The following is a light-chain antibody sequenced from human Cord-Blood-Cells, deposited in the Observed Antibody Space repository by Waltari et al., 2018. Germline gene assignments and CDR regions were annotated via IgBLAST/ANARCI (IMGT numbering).Light chain of an antibody. CDR3: QQYYSTPPT. Sequence: DIVMTQSQDSLAVSLGERATYNCKSSQSVLYSSNNKKYLAWYQQKPGQPPKLLIYWASTRESGVPDRFSGSGSGTDFTLTISSLQAEDVAVYYCQQYYSTPPTFGQGTKVEIK. V-gene: IGKV4-1*01. CDR2: WAS. J-gene: IGKJ1*01. CDR1: QSVLYSSNNKKY.